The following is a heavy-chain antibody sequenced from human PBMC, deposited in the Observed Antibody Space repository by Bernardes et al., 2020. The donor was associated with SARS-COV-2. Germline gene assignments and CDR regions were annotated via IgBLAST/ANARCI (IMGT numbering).Heavy chain of an antibody. V-gene: IGHV3-21*01. CDR3: ARPITFGGVIVNPPRDY. J-gene: IGHJ4*02. Sequence: GSLRLPCAAAVFTSSSYSMNWVRPAPGKGLEWVSSISSSSDYIYYADSVKGRFTISRDNAKNSLYLQMNSLRAEDTAVYYCARPITFGGVIVNPPRDYWGQGTLVTVSS. CDR2: ISSSSDYI. D-gene: IGHD3-16*02. CDR1: VFTSSSYS.